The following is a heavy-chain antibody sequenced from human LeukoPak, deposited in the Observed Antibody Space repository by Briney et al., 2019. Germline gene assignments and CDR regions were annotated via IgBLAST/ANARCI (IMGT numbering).Heavy chain of an antibody. V-gene: IGHV3-11*04. CDR3: ARIWGVVVPAAMDY. J-gene: IGHJ4*02. CDR1: GFTFSGYY. CDR2: ISSSGSTI. D-gene: IGHD2-2*01. Sequence: GGSLRLSCAASGFTFSGYYMSLIRQAPGKGLEWVSYISSSGSTIYYADSVKGRFTISRDNAKNSLYLQMNSLRAEDTAVYYCARIWGVVVPAAMDYWGQGTLVTVSS.